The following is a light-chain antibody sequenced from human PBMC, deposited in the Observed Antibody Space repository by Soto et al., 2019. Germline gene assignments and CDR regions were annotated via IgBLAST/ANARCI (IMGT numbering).Light chain of an antibody. J-gene: IGLJ1*01. CDR2: RNN. V-gene: IGLV1-47*01. Sequence: QSVLTQPPSASGTPGQRVTISCSGSSCNIGSNYVYWYQQLPGTAPKLLIYRNNQRPSGVPDRFSGSKSGTSASLAISWLRSEDEADYYCAAWDDSLSGPNYVFGTATKGTVL. CDR1: SCNIGSNY. CDR3: AAWDDSLSGPNYV.